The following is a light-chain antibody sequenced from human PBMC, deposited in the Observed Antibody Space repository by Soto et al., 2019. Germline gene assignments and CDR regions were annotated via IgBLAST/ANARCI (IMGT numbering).Light chain of an antibody. Sequence: QSVLTQTPSASGTPGQRVTISCSGSSSNIGVNTVNWYQHVPGTAPTLVIYSNNQRPSGVPDRFSGSRSGTSASLAISGLQSEDEADYYCAAWDDNMSGGHYIFGTGTKLTAL. V-gene: IGLV1-44*01. CDR2: SNN. J-gene: IGLJ1*01. CDR3: AAWDDNMSGGHYI. CDR1: SSNIGVNT.